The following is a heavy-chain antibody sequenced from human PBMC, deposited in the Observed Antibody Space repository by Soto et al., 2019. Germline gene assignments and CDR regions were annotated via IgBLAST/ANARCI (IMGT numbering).Heavy chain of an antibody. CDR2: ISGSGGST. D-gene: IGHD3-10*01. CDR1: GFTFSSYA. J-gene: IGHJ6*02. Sequence: GGSLRLSCAASGFTFSSYAMSWVRQAPGKGLEWVSAISGSGGSTYYADSVKGRFTISRDNSKNTLYLQMNSLRAEDTAVYYCAKDLGVANGITMVRGVIHYGMDVWGQGTTVTVSS. V-gene: IGHV3-23*01. CDR3: AKDLGVANGITMVRGVIHYGMDV.